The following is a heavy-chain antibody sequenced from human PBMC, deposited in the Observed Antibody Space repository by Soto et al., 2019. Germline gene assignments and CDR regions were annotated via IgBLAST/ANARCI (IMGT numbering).Heavy chain of an antibody. V-gene: IGHV4-4*02. CDR1: GTSISSSYW. D-gene: IGHD6-13*01. CDR2: IYHNGIT. J-gene: IGHJ4*02. Sequence: SSETLSLTCRVSGTSISSSYWWAWVRQSPGKGLEWIGEIYHNGITKYNPSLKSRVSMSIDKSNNQFSLKLTSVTAADTAVYYCARARATIAAAAIFDCWGQGTLVTVS. CDR3: ARARATIAAAAIFDC.